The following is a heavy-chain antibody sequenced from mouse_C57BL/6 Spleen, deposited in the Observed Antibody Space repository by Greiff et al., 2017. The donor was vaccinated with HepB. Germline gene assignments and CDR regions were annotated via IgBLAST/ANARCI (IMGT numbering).Heavy chain of an antibody. CDR3: ARSEETAQADYYAMDY. Sequence: QVQLQQPGAELVKPGASVKLSCKASGYTFTSYWMHWVKQRPGQGLEWIGMIHPNSGSTNYNEKFKSKATLTVDKSSSTAYMQLSSLTSEDSAVYYCARSEETAQADYYAMDYWGQGTSVTVSS. D-gene: IGHD3-2*02. CDR2: IHPNSGST. V-gene: IGHV1-64*01. J-gene: IGHJ4*01. CDR1: GYTFTSYW.